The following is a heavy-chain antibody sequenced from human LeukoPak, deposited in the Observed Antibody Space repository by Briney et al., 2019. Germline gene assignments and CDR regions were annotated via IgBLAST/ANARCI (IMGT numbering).Heavy chain of an antibody. J-gene: IGHJ4*02. Sequence: GGSLRLSCSASGFTFSIYALHWVRQAPGKGLEYVSSITSNGDTTYYADSVKGRFTISRDNSKNTLYLQMNSLRAEDTAVYYCARGIIVGGRADYFDYWGQGTLVTVSS. CDR3: ARGIIVGGRADYFDY. V-gene: IGHV3-64*04. D-gene: IGHD1-26*01. CDR2: ITSNGDTT. CDR1: GFTFSIYA.